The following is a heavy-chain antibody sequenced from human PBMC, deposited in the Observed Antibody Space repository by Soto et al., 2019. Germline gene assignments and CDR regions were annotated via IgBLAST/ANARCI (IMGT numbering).Heavy chain of an antibody. CDR3: AREYSNRGGMDV. D-gene: IGHD6-13*01. J-gene: IGHJ6*02. V-gene: IGHV4-59*01. Sequence: SETLSLTSTVSGGSISRYYWSWIRQPPGSGLEWIGYIYYSGSTNYNPSLKSRVTMSVDTSKNQFSLKLSSVTAEDTAVYYCAREYSNRGGMDVWGQGTTVTVSS. CDR1: GGSISRYY. CDR2: IYYSGST.